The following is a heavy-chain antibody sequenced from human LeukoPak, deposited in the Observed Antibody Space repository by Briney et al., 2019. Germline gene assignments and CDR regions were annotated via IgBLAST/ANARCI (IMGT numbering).Heavy chain of an antibody. CDR1: GGTFSSYA. J-gene: IGHJ4*02. D-gene: IGHD3-22*01. CDR2: IIPIFGTA. CDR3: ASSDRREWMYYYDSSGYFTPLFDY. V-gene: IGHV1-69*05. Sequence: SVKVSCKASGGTFSSYAISWVRHAPGQGLEWMGGIIPIFGTANYAQKFQGRVTITTDESTSTAYMELSSLRSEDTAVYYCASSDRREWMYYYDSSGYFTPLFDYWGQGTLVTVSS.